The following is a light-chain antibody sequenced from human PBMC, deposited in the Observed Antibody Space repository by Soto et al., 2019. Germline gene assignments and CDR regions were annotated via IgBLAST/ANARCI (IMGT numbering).Light chain of an antibody. J-gene: IGLJ1*01. Sequence: QAVGTQPPSASGTPGQRVTISCSGSSSNIGSNYVYWYQQLPGTAPKLLIYRNNQRPSGVPDRFSGSKSGTSASLAISGLRSEDEADYYCAAWDDSLSGYVFGTGTKVTVL. V-gene: IGLV1-47*01. CDR2: RNN. CDR3: AAWDDSLSGYV. CDR1: SSNIGSNY.